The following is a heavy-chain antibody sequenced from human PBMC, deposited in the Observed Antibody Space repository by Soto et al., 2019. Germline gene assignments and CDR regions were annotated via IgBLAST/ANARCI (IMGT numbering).Heavy chain of an antibody. J-gene: IGHJ4*02. CDR1: GDSVSSSNW. CDR3: ARDPDTAMVSDPHYFDY. V-gene: IGHV4-4*02. Sequence: SETLSLTCTVSGDSVSSSNWWSWVRQPPGKGLEWIGEIYHSGSTNYNPSLKSRVTISVDKSKNQFSLKLSSVTAADTAVYYCARDPDTAMVSDPHYFDYWGQGTLVTVSS. D-gene: IGHD5-18*01. CDR2: IYHSGST.